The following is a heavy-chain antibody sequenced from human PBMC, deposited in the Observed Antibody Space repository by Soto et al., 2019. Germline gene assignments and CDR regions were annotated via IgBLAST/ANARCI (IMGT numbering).Heavy chain of an antibody. V-gene: IGHV2-26*01. Sequence: QVTLKESGPVLVKPTETLTLTCTVSGFSLSNARMGVSWIRQPPGKALEWLAHIFSNDEKSYSTSLKSRLTISKDTSKSQVVLTITNMDPVDTATCYCARVDYDSSGYYAAWGQGTLVTVSS. CDR2: IFSNDEK. CDR1: GFSLSNARMG. J-gene: IGHJ5*02. CDR3: ARVDYDSSGYYAA. D-gene: IGHD3-22*01.